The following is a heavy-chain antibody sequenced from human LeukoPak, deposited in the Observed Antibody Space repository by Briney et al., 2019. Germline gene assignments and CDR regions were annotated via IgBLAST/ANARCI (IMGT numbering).Heavy chain of an antibody. J-gene: IGHJ4*02. Sequence: GGSLRLSCAGYGFTFSSYWMSWVRQAPGKGLEWVANIKQDGNEKYYLDSVKGRFTISRDNAQNSLYLQLNSLRAEDTAVYYCARVWSSGWYGDYWGQGTLVTVSS. CDR1: GFTFSSYW. CDR3: ARVWSSGWYGDY. D-gene: IGHD6-19*01. CDR2: IKQDGNEK. V-gene: IGHV3-7*01.